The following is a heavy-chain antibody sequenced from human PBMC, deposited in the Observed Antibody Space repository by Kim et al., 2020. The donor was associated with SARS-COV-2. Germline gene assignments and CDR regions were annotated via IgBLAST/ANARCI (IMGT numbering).Heavy chain of an antibody. CDR2: IYYSGST. D-gene: IGHD2-2*01. CDR1: GGSISSSNW. V-gene: IGHV4-4*02. CDR3: SRDHRIVVPVCYVIDA. J-gene: IGHJ5*01. Sequence: SETLSLTCSVSGGSISSSNWWSWFRQPPRKGLQLIIEIYYSGSTNYNPPPNSRVTTIVVKTTNKIFPKMIFSIAADKAAYYCSRDHRIVVPVCYVIDAWG.